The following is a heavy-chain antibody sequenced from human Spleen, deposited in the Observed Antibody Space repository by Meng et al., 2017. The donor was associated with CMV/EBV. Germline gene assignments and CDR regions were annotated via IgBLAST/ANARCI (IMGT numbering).Heavy chain of an antibody. CDR2: ISYDGSNE. D-gene: IGHD5-18*01. Sequence: GESLKISCTASGFPFSSYAIHWVRQAPGKGLEWVAVISYDGSNEYYADSVKGRFTISRDNSNNTLYLQMNSLRAEDPAVYYCARARRRQLWGRDFNYYVMDVWGQGTTVTVSS. CDR1: GFPFSSYA. J-gene: IGHJ6*02. V-gene: IGHV3-30*04. CDR3: ARARRRQLWGRDFNYYVMDV.